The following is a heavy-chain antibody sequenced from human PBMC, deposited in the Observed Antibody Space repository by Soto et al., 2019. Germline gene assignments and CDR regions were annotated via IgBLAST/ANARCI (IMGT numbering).Heavy chain of an antibody. CDR2: IYYGGST. CDR3: VKDYGEDVQGD. CDR1: GDSISSGRYY. Sequence: QLQLQESGPGLVKPSETLSLTCTVSGDSISSGRYYWGWIRQPPGKGLEWIGSIYYGGSTSYSPSLKTRAAISVDTSKNKFSLKVNSVTAADTAVYYCVKDYGEDVQGDWGQGTLVTFSS. D-gene: IGHD4-17*01. J-gene: IGHJ4*02. V-gene: IGHV4-39*01.